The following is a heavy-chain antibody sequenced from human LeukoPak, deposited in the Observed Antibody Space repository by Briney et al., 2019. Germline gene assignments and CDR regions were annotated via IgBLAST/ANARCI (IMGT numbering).Heavy chain of an antibody. J-gene: IGHJ4*02. D-gene: IGHD4-11*01. V-gene: IGHV1-69*13. CDR3: ARDRCVYSNYFDY. Sequence: SVKVSCKASGGTFSSYAISWVRQAPGQGLEWMGGIIPIFGTANYAQKFQGRVTITADESTSTAYMELSSLRSEDTAVYYCARDRCVYSNYFDYWGQGTLVTVSS. CDR2: IIPIFGTA. CDR1: GGTFSSYA.